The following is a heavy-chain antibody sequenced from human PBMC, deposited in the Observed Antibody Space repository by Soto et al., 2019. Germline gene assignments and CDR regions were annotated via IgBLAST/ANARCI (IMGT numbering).Heavy chain of an antibody. D-gene: IGHD6-13*01. CDR3: AHRQLWQHGATN. V-gene: IGHV2-5*02. J-gene: IGHJ4*02. CDR2: IYWDDDK. Sequence: KESGPTLVKPTQTLTLTCTFSGLSLATSGVGVGWIRQPPGKALEWLAIIYWDDDKRYSPSLKSKLTITKDTSKNQVILTLTSMDPAETATYYCAHRQLWQHGATNWGQGTLVTVSS. CDR1: GLSLATSGVG.